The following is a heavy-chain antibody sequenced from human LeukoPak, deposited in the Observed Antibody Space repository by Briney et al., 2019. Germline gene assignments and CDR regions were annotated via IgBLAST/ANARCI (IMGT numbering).Heavy chain of an antibody. CDR1: GFTFSTYA. CDR3: AKVRMGGGYLDY. Sequence: PGGSLRLSCAVSGFTFSTYAMNWVRQAPGKGLEVVSAISDSGGHTYYADSVEGRFTISRDNSKNTLYQQMNSLGAEDTAVYFCAKVRMGGGYLDYWGQGTLVTVSS. D-gene: IGHD2-15*01. V-gene: IGHV3-23*01. CDR2: ISDSGGHT. J-gene: IGHJ4*02.